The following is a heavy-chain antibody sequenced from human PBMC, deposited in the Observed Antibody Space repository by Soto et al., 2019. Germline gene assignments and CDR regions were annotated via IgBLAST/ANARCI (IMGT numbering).Heavy chain of an antibody. D-gene: IGHD3-10*01. CDR2: IYYSGST. Sequence: LSLTCTVSGGSISSSSYYWGWIRQPPGKGLEWIGSIYYSGSTYYNPSLKSRVTISVDTSKNQFSLKLSSVTAADTAVYYCARGVYYYGSGSSYYFDYWGQGTLVTV. V-gene: IGHV4-39*01. CDR3: ARGVYYYGSGSSYYFDY. J-gene: IGHJ4*02. CDR1: GGSISSSSYY.